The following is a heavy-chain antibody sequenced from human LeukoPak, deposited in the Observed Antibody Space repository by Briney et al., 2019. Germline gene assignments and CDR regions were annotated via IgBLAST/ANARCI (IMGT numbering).Heavy chain of an antibody. V-gene: IGHV3-23*01. D-gene: IGHD3-22*01. Sequence: GGSLRLSWAAAGFSFSTSAVNWVRQAPGKGPEWVSVISGGGGSTFYADSVKGRFTITRDNSKNMLYPQMNSLRAEDTAVYYCAKARYSGYAFDALVMGGQGTMVSVSS. J-gene: IGHJ3*02. CDR2: ISGGGGST. CDR3: AKARYSGYAFDALVM. CDR1: GFSFSTSA.